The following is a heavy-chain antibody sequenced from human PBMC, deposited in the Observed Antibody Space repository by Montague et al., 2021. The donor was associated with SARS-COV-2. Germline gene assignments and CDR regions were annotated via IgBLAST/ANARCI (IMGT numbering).Heavy chain of an antibody. CDR2: INHGGNT. J-gene: IGHJ6*03. CDR3: ARLRDGVVPSPILGIGPYFAYCYMDV. D-gene: IGHD2-15*01. V-gene: IGHV4-34*01. Sequence: SETLSLTYAVHGGSFSGYYWNWIRQPPGKGLEWIGEINHGGNTNYNPSLKNRLTISVDTSKNQFSLKLTSVAATDTAVYYCARLRDGVVPSPILGIGPYFAYCYMDVWGKGTTVTVSS. CDR1: GGSFSGYY.